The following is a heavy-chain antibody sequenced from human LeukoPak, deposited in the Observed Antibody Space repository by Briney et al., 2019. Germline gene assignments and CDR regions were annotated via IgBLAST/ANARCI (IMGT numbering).Heavy chain of an antibody. Sequence: PGGSLRLSCAASGFTFTNYAMTWVRQAPGKGLEWVAVIWYDGSNKYYADSVKGRFTISRDNAKNSLYLQMNSLRAEDTAVYYCALTTNSMDVWGQGTTVTVSS. D-gene: IGHD2-8*01. CDR3: ALTTNSMDV. CDR1: GFTFTNYA. J-gene: IGHJ6*02. CDR2: IWYDGSNK. V-gene: IGHV3-33*08.